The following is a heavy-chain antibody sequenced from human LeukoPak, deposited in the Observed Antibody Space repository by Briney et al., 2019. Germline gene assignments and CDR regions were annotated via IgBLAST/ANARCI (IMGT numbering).Heavy chain of an antibody. D-gene: IGHD3-3*01. CDR3: ARDGTFWSGYYVDY. V-gene: IGHV3-21*01. J-gene: IGHJ4*02. Sequence: GGSLRLSCAASGFTFSSYSMNWVRQAPGKGLEWVSSISSSSSYIYYADSVKGRFTISRDNAKNSLYLQMNSLRAEDTAVYYCARDGTFWSGYYVDYWGQGTLVTVSS. CDR1: GFTFSSYS. CDR2: ISSSSSYI.